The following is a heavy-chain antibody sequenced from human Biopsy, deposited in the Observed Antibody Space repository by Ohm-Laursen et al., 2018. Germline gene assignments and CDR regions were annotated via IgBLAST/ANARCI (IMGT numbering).Heavy chain of an antibody. V-gene: IGHV3-23*01. D-gene: IGHD3-22*01. CDR3: ANWNYYYDSSGPPAFDV. Sequence: SLRLSCAASGFTFSSYAMSWVHQSPGKGLEWVSSTNNNGGRTYYTDSVKGRFTISRDNSKNTLYLRMSSMRAEDTAVYYCANWNYYYDSSGPPAFDVWGQGTMVTVSS. CDR2: TNNNGGRT. J-gene: IGHJ3*01. CDR1: GFTFSSYA.